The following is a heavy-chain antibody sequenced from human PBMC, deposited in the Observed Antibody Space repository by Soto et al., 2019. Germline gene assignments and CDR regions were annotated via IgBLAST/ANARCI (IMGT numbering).Heavy chain of an antibody. V-gene: IGHV3-21*01. CDR3: ARARTGGDCSSTSCYSYYYYYGMDV. D-gene: IGHD2-2*01. Sequence: EVQLVESGGGLVKPGGSLRLSCAASGFTFSSYSMNWVRQAPGKGLEWVSSISSSSSYIYYADSVKGRFTISRDNAKKSLYLQMNSLRAEDTAVYYCARARTGGDCSSTSCYSYYYYYGMDVWGQGTTVTVSS. J-gene: IGHJ6*02. CDR2: ISSSSSYI. CDR1: GFTFSSYS.